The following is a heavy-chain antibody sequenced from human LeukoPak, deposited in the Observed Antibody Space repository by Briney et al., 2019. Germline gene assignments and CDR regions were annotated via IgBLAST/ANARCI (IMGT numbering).Heavy chain of an antibody. V-gene: IGHV3-74*01. D-gene: IGHD3-22*01. J-gene: IGHJ6*03. CDR3: ARDQYYDDYYYMDV. Sequence: PGGSLRLSCAASGFTFSSYWMHWVRQAPGKGLVWVSRINSDGSSTSYADSVKGRFTISRDNAKNTLYLRMNSLRAEDTAVYYCARDQYYDDYYYMDVWGKGTTVTVSS. CDR2: INSDGSST. CDR1: GFTFSSYW.